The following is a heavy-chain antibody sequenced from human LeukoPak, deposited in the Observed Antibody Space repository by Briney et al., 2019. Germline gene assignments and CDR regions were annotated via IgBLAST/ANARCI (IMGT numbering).Heavy chain of an antibody. CDR3: ARGGGPYYYYGMDV. J-gene: IGHJ6*02. Sequence: PSETLSLTCTVSGFSISSGYYWGWIRQPPGKGLEWIGSIYHSGSTYYNPSLKSRVTISVDTSKNQFSLKLSSVTAADTAVYYCARGGGPYYYYGMDVWGQGTTVTVSS. CDR1: GFSISSGYY. V-gene: IGHV4-38-2*02. D-gene: IGHD3-16*01. CDR2: IYHSGST.